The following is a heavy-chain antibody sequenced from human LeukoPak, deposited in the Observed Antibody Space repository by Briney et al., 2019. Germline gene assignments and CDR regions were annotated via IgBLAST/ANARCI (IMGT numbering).Heavy chain of an antibody. CDR3: TRGPDYYDRSGYYPPGY. CDR1: GYSFTNYA. J-gene: IGHJ4*02. Sequence: ASVKVSCKASGYSFTNYAMNWVRQAPGQGLEWMGWINTKTGNPTYAQGFTGRFVFSLDTSVTTAYLQISNLKAEDTAVYYCTRGPDYYDRSGYYPPGYWGQGSLDTVSS. CDR2: INTKTGNP. V-gene: IGHV7-4-1*02. D-gene: IGHD3-22*01.